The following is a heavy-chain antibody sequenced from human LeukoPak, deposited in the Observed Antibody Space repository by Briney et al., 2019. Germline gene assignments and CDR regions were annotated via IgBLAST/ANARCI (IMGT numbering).Heavy chain of an antibody. CDR3: ARGRRSNSNWFDP. J-gene: IGHJ5*02. V-gene: IGHV4-34*01. D-gene: IGHD1-1*01. CDR2: INHSGST. CDR1: GGSFSGYY. Sequence: SETLSLTCAIYGGSFSGYYWGWIRQPPGKGLEWIGEINHSGSTNYNPSLKSRVTISVDTSENQFSLKLSSVTAADTAVYYCARGRRSNSNWFDPWGQGTLVTVSS.